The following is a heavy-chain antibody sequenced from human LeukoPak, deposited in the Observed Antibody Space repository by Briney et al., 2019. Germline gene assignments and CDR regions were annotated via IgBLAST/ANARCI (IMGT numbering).Heavy chain of an antibody. CDR3: ARDLGRYYYYYMDV. CDR1: GDTFTSYG. J-gene: IGHJ6*03. Sequence: GASVKVSCKASGDTFTSYGISWVRQAPGQGLEWMGWISAYNGNTSYAQKLQGRVTMTTDTSTSTAYMELRSLRSDDTAVYYCARDLGRYYYYYMDVWGKGTTVTVSS. CDR2: ISAYNGNT. V-gene: IGHV1-18*01.